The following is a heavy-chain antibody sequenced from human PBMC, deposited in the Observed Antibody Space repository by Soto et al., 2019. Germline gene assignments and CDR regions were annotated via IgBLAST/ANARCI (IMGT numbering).Heavy chain of an antibody. J-gene: IGHJ6*03. CDR2: INHSEST. V-gene: IGHV4-34*01. Sequence: PSETVALTCAVYGGSFSGYYWRWVRQRPGKGLEWIGEINHSESTNYNPSLKSRVTISVDTSKNQFSLKLSSVTAADTAVYYCARGGGYCSGGSCCSGYYYMDVWGKGTTVTVSS. CDR3: ARGGGYCSGGSCCSGYYYMDV. CDR1: GGSFSGYY. D-gene: IGHD2-15*01.